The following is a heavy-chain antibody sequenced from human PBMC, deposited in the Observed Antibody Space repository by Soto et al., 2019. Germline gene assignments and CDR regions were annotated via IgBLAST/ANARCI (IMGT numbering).Heavy chain of an antibody. J-gene: IGHJ6*02. V-gene: IGHV1-58*01. D-gene: IGHD1-26*01. CDR2: IVVGSGNT. CDR3: AWGQDSAGPSSYDSVDV. CDR1: GFTFTSSA. Sequence: SVQVTCKASGFTFTSSAVQWVRQARGQRLEWIGWIVVGSGNTNYAQKFQERVTITSDMSTSVAYMKMNSLRYENTAVDDCAWGQDSAGPSSYDSVDVWGQGTMVTVSS.